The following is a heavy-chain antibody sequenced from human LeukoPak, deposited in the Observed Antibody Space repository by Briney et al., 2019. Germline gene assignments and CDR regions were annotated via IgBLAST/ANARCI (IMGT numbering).Heavy chain of an antibody. D-gene: IGHD6-6*01. Sequence: PGGSLRLSCAASGFTFSSYSMNWVRQAPGKGLEWVSYISSSSYAMYYADSVKGRFTISRDNAKNSLYLQMNSLRAEDTAVYYCARGRRSSGYAFDIWGQGTMVTVSS. CDR2: ISSSSYAM. V-gene: IGHV3-48*01. CDR1: GFTFSSYS. J-gene: IGHJ3*02. CDR3: ARGRRSSGYAFDI.